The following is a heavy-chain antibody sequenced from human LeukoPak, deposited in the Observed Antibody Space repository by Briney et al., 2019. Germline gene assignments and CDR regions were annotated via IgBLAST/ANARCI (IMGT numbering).Heavy chain of an antibody. V-gene: IGHV1-8*03. D-gene: IGHD6-19*01. J-gene: IGHJ6*03. CDR3: ARRAVDNSYYYYMDV. Sequence: GASVKVSCKASGHTFTSYDINWVRQVTGQGLEWMGWMNPKSGNTGYAQKFQGRVTITRNTSISTAYMEVSSLRYEDTAVYYCARRAVDNSYYYYMDVWGKGTTVTVSS. CDR2: MNPKSGNT. CDR1: GHTFTSYD.